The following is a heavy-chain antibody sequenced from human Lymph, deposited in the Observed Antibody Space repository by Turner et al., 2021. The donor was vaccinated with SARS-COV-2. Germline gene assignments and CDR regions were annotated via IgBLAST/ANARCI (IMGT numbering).Heavy chain of an antibody. CDR3: ARVVGGFGELGYYYYYGMDV. D-gene: IGHD3-10*01. CDR1: GGTFSSYA. J-gene: IGHJ6*02. V-gene: IGHV1-69*10. CDR2: IIPILRIA. Sequence: QVQLVQSGAEVKKPGSSVKVSCKASGGTFSSYAISWVRQAPGQGLEWMGGIIPILRIATYDKKFQGRVTVTADNSTSTAYRELSSLRSEDTAVFYCARVVGGFGELGYYYYYGMDVWGQGTTVTVSS.